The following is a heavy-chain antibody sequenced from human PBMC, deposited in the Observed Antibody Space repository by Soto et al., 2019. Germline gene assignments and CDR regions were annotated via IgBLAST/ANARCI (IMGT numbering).Heavy chain of an antibody. D-gene: IGHD3-22*01. CDR3: ARNTYYYDSSTPQFYFDY. CDR2: IYSGGST. CDR1: GFTVSSNY. V-gene: IGHV3-53*01. Sequence: GGSLRLSCAASGFTVSSNYMSWVRQAPGKGLEWVSVIYSGGSTYYADSVKGRFTISRDNSKNTLYLQMNSPRAEDTAVYYCARNTYYYDSSTPQFYFDYWGQGTLVTVSS. J-gene: IGHJ4*02.